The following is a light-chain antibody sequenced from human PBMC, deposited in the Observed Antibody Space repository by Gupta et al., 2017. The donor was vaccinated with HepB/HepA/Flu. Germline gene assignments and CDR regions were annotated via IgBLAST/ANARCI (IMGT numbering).Light chain of an antibody. CDR1: SSDVGSYNL. Sequence: QSALTQPASVSGSPGQSITISCTGTSSDVGSYNLVSWYRQHPGKAPKLMIYEVSKRPSGDSNRFSGSKSGNTASLTISGLQAEDEADYYCCSYAGSSTGVFGGGTRLTVL. CDR3: CSYAGSSTGV. J-gene: IGLJ2*01. CDR2: EVS. V-gene: IGLV2-23*02.